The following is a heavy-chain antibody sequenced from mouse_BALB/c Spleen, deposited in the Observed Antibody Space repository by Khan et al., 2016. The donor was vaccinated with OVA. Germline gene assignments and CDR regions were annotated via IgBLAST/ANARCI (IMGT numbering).Heavy chain of an antibody. CDR2: IDPKTGVT. CDR1: GYTFPDYE. Sequence: QVQLQQPGAELVRPGASVTLSCKAAGYTFPDYELHWVKQTPVHGLEWIGVIDPKTGVTAYNQKFKGKATLTADKSSSTAYMELRSLTSEDSAVSYCTRSTFAYWGQGTLVTVSA. V-gene: IGHV1-15*01. J-gene: IGHJ3*01. CDR3: TRSTFAY.